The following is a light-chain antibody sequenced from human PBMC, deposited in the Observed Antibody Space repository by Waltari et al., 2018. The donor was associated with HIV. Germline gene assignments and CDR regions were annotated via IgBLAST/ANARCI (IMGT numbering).Light chain of an antibody. Sequence: QSVLTQPPSASGTPGQTVTISCSGSTSNVETQLVSWYQQLPGTAPKLLIYRNYQRPSGVPDRFSSSKSGASASLIISGLRSEDEADYSCGVWDSTLKQWLFGGGTKLTVL. J-gene: IGLJ3*02. CDR2: RNY. CDR1: TSNVETQL. V-gene: IGLV1-47*01. CDR3: GVWDSTLKQWL.